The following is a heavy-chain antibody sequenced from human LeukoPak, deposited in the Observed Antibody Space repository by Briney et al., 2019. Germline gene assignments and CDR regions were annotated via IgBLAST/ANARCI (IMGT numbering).Heavy chain of an antibody. Sequence: SVKVSCKASGGTFSSYAISWVRQAPGQGLEWMGGIIPIFGTANYAQKFQGRVTITTDESTSAAYMELSSLRSEDTAVYYCASCKIPRYYDSSGYSYYFDYWGQGTLVTVSS. J-gene: IGHJ4*02. CDR2: IIPIFGTA. CDR3: ASCKIPRYYDSSGYSYYFDY. D-gene: IGHD3-22*01. CDR1: GGTFSSYA. V-gene: IGHV1-69*05.